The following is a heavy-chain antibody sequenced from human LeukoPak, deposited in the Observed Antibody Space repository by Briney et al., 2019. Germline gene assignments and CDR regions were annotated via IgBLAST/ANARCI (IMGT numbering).Heavy chain of an antibody. J-gene: IGHJ4*02. D-gene: IGHD1-26*01. Sequence: GASVKVSCKASGYTFTRYGVSWVRQAPGQGLEWVGWVSGYNHNTIYAHKLQGRVTMTTDTSTSTAYMELRSLTSDDTAMYYCARGGGRDSGRENDYWGQGTLVTVSS. CDR2: VSGYNHNT. CDR3: ARGGGRDSGRENDY. V-gene: IGHV1-18*01. CDR1: GYTFTRYG.